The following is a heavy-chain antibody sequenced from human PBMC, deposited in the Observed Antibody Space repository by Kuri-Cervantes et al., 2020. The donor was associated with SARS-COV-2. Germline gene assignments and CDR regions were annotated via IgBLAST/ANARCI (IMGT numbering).Heavy chain of an antibody. Sequence: ASVKVSCKASGYTFTGYYMHWVRQAPGQGLEWMGIINPSGGSTSYAQKFQGRVTMTRDTSTSTVYMELSSLRSEDTAVYYCARDAQPSTFDRYYDSSGYYYGVAFDIWGQGTMVTVSS. CDR1: GYTFTGYY. D-gene: IGHD3-22*01. V-gene: IGHV1-46*01. CDR2: INPSGGST. CDR3: ARDAQPSTFDRYYDSSGYYYGVAFDI. J-gene: IGHJ3*02.